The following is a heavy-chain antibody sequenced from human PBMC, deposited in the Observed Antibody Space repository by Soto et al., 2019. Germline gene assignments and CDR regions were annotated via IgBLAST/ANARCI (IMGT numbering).Heavy chain of an antibody. CDR2: ISNSADYT. Sequence: GGSLRLCCAASGFTFSAYAMAWVRQAPGKGLEWVSSISNSADYTYYADSVKGRFTISRDSSENTLYLQMSSLRAEDTAVYYCAKDHLTSGGTFWFDPWGQGTLVTVSS. J-gene: IGHJ5*02. V-gene: IGHV3-23*01. CDR1: GFTFSAYA. CDR3: AKDHLTSGGTFWFDP. D-gene: IGHD6-13*01.